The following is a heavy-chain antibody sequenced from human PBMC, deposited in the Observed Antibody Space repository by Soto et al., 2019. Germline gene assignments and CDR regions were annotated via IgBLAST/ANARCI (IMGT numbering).Heavy chain of an antibody. D-gene: IGHD3-10*01. CDR3: ARALEFRDGNISHLDS. Sequence: QVQLVQSGAEVKKPGSSVKVSCKASGGTFSSHVFNWGRQAPGQGLEWMGGIMPIIGTANFAQKFQGRVTITADESTRTAYMELSSLRSADTAVYYCARALEFRDGNISHLDSWGQGNLVTVSS. CDR1: GGTFSSHV. J-gene: IGHJ4*02. CDR2: IMPIIGTA. V-gene: IGHV1-69*01.